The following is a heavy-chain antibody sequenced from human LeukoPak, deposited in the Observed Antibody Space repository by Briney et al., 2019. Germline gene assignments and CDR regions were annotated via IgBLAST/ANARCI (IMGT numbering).Heavy chain of an antibody. CDR3: ASTACSGNCYFDP. J-gene: IGHJ5*02. Sequence: ASVKVSCKASRYTITGYYVHWVRQAPGQGLEWMGWINPKSGGTDCAQKFQGRVTMTRDTSISTAYMELTRLTADDTAVYYCASTACSGNCYFDPWGQGTLVTVSS. CDR2: INPKSGGT. CDR1: RYTITGYY. V-gene: IGHV1-2*02. D-gene: IGHD2-21*02.